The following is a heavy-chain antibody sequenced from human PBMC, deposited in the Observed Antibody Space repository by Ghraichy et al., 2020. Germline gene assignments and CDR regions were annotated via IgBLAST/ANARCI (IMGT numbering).Heavy chain of an antibody. CDR2: ISGSGGST. J-gene: IGHJ3*02. V-gene: IGHV3-23*01. CDR1: GFTFNNYA. Sequence: GGSLRLSCAASGFTFNNYAMSWVRQAPGKGLEWVSAISGSGGSTYYADSVKGRFTISRDNSKNTLYLQMNSLRAEDTAVYYCAKLGARYSSSWFDAFDIWGQGTMVTVSS. D-gene: IGHD6-13*01. CDR3: AKLGARYSSSWFDAFDI.